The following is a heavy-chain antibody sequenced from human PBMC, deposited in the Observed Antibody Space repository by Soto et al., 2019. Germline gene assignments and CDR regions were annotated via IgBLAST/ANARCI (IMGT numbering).Heavy chain of an antibody. CDR3: PTESKAAAGFNLDYYYYMGV. D-gene: IGHD6-13*01. Sequence: PSETLSLTCTVSGGSISSGGYYWSWIRQHPGKGLEWIGYIYYSGSTYYNPSLKSRVTISVDTSKNQFSLKLSSVTAADTAVYYCPTESKAAAGFNLDYYYYMGVWGKGTTANVSS. V-gene: IGHV4-31*03. J-gene: IGHJ6*03. CDR2: IYYSGST. CDR1: GGSISSGGYY.